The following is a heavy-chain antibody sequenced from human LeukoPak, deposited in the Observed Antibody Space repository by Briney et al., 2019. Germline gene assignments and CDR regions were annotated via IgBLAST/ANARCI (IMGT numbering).Heavy chain of an antibody. D-gene: IGHD4-17*01. J-gene: IGHJ4*02. V-gene: IGHV3-30*19. CDR2: IWNDGSNK. Sequence: GGSLRLSCAASGFTFSSYGMHWVRQAPGKGLEWVAVIWNDGSNKYYADSVKGRFTISRDNSKNTLYLQMNSLRAEDTAVYYCARDLSFYGDYPDYWGQGTLVTVSS. CDR3: ARDLSFYGDYPDY. CDR1: GFTFSSYG.